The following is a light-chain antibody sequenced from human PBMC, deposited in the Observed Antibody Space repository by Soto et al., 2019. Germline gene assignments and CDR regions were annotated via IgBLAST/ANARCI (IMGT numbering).Light chain of an antibody. CDR3: QQYNSYPWT. J-gene: IGKJ1*01. Sequence: DIQMTQSPSTLSASVGDRVTITCRASQRLSSWLAWYQQKPGKAPKLLIYDASSLESGVPSRFIGSGSGTDFTLTISSLQPDDFATYYCQQYNSYPWTFGQGTKVEIK. CDR1: QRLSSW. V-gene: IGKV1-5*01. CDR2: DAS.